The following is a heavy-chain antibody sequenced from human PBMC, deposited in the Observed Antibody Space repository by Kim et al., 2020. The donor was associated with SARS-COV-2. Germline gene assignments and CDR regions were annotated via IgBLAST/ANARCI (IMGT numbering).Heavy chain of an antibody. CDR2: IWYDGSNK. CDR1: GFTFSSYG. J-gene: IGHJ4*02. Sequence: GGSLRLSCAASGFTFSSYGMHWVRQAPGKGLEWVAVIWYDGSNKYYADSVKGRFTISRDNSKNTLYLQMNSLRAEDTAVYYCARDRVERGYCGYGGFDYWGQGTLVTVSS. CDR3: ARDRVERGYCGYGGFDY. D-gene: IGHD5-12*01. V-gene: IGHV3-33*01.